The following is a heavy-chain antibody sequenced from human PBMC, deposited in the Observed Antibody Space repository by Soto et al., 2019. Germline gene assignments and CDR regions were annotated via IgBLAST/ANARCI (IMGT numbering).Heavy chain of an antibody. J-gene: IGHJ4*02. CDR3: ARDRVAAPWYYFDS. Sequence: PSETLSLTCTVSGGSVSSGSYYWSWIRQPPGKGLEWIGYIYYSGSTNYNPSLKSRVTISIDKSKNQFSLHLSSVTAADTAVYYCARDRVAAPWYYFDSWGQGILVTVSS. CDR2: IYYSGST. D-gene: IGHD6-19*01. V-gene: IGHV4-61*01. CDR1: GGSVSSGSYY.